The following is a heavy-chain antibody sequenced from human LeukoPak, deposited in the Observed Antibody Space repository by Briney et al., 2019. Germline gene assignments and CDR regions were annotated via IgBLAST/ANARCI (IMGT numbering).Heavy chain of an antibody. D-gene: IGHD3-22*01. V-gene: IGHV4-34*01. CDR3: ARGAQTYYDKAPVDY. Sequence: SETLSLTCAVCGGSFSGYYWSWIRQPPGKGLEWIGEINHSGGTNYNPSLKSRVTISVDTSKSQFSLKLNSMTAADTAVYYCARGAQTYYDKAPVDYWGQGTLVTVSS. CDR1: GGSFSGYY. J-gene: IGHJ4*02. CDR2: INHSGGT.